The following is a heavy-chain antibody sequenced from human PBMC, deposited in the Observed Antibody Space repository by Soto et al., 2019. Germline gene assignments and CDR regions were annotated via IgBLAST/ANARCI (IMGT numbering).Heavy chain of an antibody. Sequence: EVQLLESGGGLVQPGGSRRLSCAASGFTFSSYAMSWVRQAPGKGLEWVSTISDSGRTYYADSVKGRFTISRDISKNTLYAQMSSLRAEDTAVYYCAKGGEGYCSGTSCLYHMDAWGKGTTVTVSS. CDR3: AKGGEGYCSGTSCLYHMDA. J-gene: IGHJ6*03. V-gene: IGHV3-23*01. D-gene: IGHD2-15*01. CDR2: ISDSGRT. CDR1: GFTFSSYA.